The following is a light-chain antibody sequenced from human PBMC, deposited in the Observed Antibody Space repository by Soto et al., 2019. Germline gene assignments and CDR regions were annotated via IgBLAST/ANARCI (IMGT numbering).Light chain of an antibody. CDR2: AAS. V-gene: IGKV1-39*01. CDR1: QSISSY. Sequence: DIQMTQSPSSLSASVGDRVTITCRASQSISSYLNWYQQKPGKAPKLLIYAASSLQSGVTSRFSGCGSGTDFTLTISSLQPEDFATYYCQQSYSTPYTFGQGTKLEIK. CDR3: QQSYSTPYT. J-gene: IGKJ2*01.